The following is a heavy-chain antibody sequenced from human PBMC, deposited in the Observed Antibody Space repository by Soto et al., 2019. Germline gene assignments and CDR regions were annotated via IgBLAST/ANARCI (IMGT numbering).Heavy chain of an antibody. Sequence: QVQLVQSGAEVKKPGASVKVSCKASGYTFTSYGISWVRQAPGQGLEWMGWISAYNGNTNYAQKLQCRVTMXTXTXQSTAYMELRSLRSDDTAVYYCARPPSYGSGSYGGYSYGMDVWGQGTTVTVSS. V-gene: IGHV1-18*01. CDR2: ISAYNGNT. J-gene: IGHJ6*02. D-gene: IGHD3-10*01. CDR3: ARPPSYGSGSYGGYSYGMDV. CDR1: GYTFTSYG.